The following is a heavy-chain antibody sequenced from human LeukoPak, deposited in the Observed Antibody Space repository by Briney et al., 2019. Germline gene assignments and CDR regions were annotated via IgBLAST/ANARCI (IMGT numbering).Heavy chain of an antibody. CDR1: GFTFSSNG. J-gene: IGHJ5*02. Sequence: GGSLRLSCVASGFTFSSNGMHWVRQAPGKGLEWVAFIRNDGSNKYYVDSVKGRFTIYRDNSKNTLYLQMNSLRAEDTAVYYCARELITPYGGNPNWFDPWGQGTLVTVSS. CDR3: ARELITPYGGNPNWFDP. D-gene: IGHD4-23*01. V-gene: IGHV3-30*02. CDR2: IRNDGSNK.